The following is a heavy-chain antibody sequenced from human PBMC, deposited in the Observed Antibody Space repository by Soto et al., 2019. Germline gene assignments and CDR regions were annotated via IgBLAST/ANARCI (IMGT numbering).Heavy chain of an antibody. V-gene: IGHV1-69*13. D-gene: IGHD3-22*01. CDR2: IIPIVGTA. CDR3: ARIGEAYYYDSSGSKGAFDI. CDR1: GGTFSSYA. J-gene: IGHJ3*02. Sequence: SVKVSCKASGGTFSSYAISWVRQAPGQGLEWMGGIIPIVGTANYAQKFQGRVTITADESTSTAYMELSSLRSEDTAVYYCARIGEAYYYDSSGSKGAFDIWGQGTMVT.